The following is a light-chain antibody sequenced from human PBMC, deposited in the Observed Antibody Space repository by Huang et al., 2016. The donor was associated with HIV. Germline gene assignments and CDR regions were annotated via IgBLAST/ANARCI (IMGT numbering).Light chain of an antibody. CDR2: DAS. CDR3: QQRSAWPRT. V-gene: IGKV3-11*01. Sequence: EIVLTQSPATLSLSPGESATLSCRTSQSVFSYLAWYQQRPGQAPRLLIYDASNRATGVSARFSGSGSGTDFALTISSLGSEDFAVYYCQQRSAWPRTFGQGTKLEI. CDR1: QSVFSY. J-gene: IGKJ2*01.